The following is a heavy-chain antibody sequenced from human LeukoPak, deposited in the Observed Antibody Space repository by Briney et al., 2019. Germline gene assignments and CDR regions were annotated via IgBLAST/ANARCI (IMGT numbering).Heavy chain of an antibody. CDR2: IKQDGSEK. V-gene: IGHV3-7*05. Sequence: PGGSLTLSCAHSRFSFNKYAMRWVRPAPGKGLEWVGNIKQDGSEKYYVDSVKGRFTISRDNAKNSLYLQMNSLRGEDTAVYYCARDMVRGAAEIDYWGQGTLVTVSS. CDR1: RFSFNKYA. D-gene: IGHD3-10*01. CDR3: ARDMVRGAAEIDY. J-gene: IGHJ4*02.